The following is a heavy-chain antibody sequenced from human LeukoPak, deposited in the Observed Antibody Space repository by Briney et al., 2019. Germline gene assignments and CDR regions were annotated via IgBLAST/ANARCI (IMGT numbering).Heavy chain of an antibody. Sequence: VSCLASLGTLSSYVISWVRPAPRREVEWMGRIIPILGTSNYAQKSQGTGTITTDESTSTAYMELSSLRSEDTAVYDCARGAPARYCSSTSCCTGNWFDYWGQGTLVTVSS. V-gene: IGHV1-69*05. J-gene: IGHJ5*01. CDR1: LGTLSSYV. D-gene: IGHD2-2*01. CDR3: ARGAPARYCSSTSCCTGNWFDY. CDR2: IIPILGTS.